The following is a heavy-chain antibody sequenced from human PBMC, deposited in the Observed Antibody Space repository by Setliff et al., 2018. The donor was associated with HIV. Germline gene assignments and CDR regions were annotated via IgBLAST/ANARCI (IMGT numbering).Heavy chain of an antibody. Sequence: SETLSLTCSVSGGSIRSDSQYWTWFRQPAGKGLEWIGHIYTSGSTNYNPSLKSRVTISVDTSKNQFSLKLRSVTAADTAVYYCARHLRPRGVAVSDAFDIWGQGTMVTVS. V-gene: IGHV4-61*09. D-gene: IGHD2-15*01. CDR1: GGSIRSDSQY. CDR2: IYTSGST. J-gene: IGHJ3*02. CDR3: ARHLRPRGVAVSDAFDI.